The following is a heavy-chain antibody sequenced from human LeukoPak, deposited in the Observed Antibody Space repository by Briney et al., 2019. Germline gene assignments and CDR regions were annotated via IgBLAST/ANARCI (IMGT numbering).Heavy chain of an antibody. D-gene: IGHD5-18*01. V-gene: IGHV3-23*01. J-gene: IGHJ4*02. Sequence: PGGSLRLSCAASGFTFSSYAMSWVRQAPGKGLEWVSVISGSGGSTYYADSVKGRFTISRDNSKNTLYLQMNSLRAEDTAVYYCASIRRSGGYSYGYAHWGQGTLVTVSS. CDR2: ISGSGGST. CDR1: GFTFSSYA. CDR3: ASIRRSGGYSYGYAH.